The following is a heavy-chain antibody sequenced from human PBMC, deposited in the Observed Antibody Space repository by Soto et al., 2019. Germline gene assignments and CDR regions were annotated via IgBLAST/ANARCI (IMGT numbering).Heavy chain of an antibody. CDR1: GFTFSSYG. J-gene: IGHJ4*02. CDR2: IWYDGSNK. V-gene: IGHV3-33*01. D-gene: IGHD1-7*01. CDR3: AREERGWHWNYGMGY. Sequence: QVQLVESGGGVVQPGRSLRLSCAASGFTFSSYGMHWVRQAPGKGLEWVAVIWYDGSNKYYADSVKGRFTISRDNSKNKLYLQMNSLRAEDTAVYYCAREERGWHWNYGMGYWGQGTLVTVSS.